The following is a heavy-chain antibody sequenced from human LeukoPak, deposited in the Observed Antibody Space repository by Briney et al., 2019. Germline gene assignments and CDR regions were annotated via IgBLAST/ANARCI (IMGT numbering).Heavy chain of an antibody. CDR3: ADHDFCSGGYHFDF. J-gene: IGHJ4*02. D-gene: IGHD3-3*01. CDR2: ISGYNGNT. CDR1: GYTFTSYG. Sequence: ASVKVSCKASGYTFTSYGISWLRQAPGQGLECLGWISGYNGNTNYAPKFQGRVTMTTDTPPSTAYMDLRSLKSDDTAVYYCADHDFCSGGYHFDFWGQGTLVTVSS. V-gene: IGHV1-18*01.